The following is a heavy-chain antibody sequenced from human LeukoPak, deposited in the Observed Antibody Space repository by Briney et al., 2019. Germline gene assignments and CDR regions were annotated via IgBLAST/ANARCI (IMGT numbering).Heavy chain of an antibody. Sequence: GGSLRLSCAASGFTFSDHFMDWVRQAPGKGLEWVGRIRKKPNSYTTEYAASVKGRFTISRDDSKNSLYLQMNSLEAEDTGVYYCARVSAITGATDALDFWGQGAMVTVS. J-gene: IGHJ3*01. V-gene: IGHV3-72*01. D-gene: IGHD1-20*01. CDR1: GFTFSDHF. CDR3: ARVSAITGATDALDF. CDR2: IRKKPNSYTT.